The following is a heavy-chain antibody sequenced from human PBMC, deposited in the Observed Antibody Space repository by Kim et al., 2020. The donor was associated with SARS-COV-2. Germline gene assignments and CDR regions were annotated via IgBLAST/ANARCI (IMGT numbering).Heavy chain of an antibody. CDR2: ISPTGDVT. V-gene: IGHV1-46*01. D-gene: IGHD6-6*01. CDR3: ARDQSSSSSWWFDP. CDR1: GYVFTSHW. J-gene: IGHJ5*02. Sequence: ASVKVSCRASGYVFTSHWMHWVRQAPGQGLEWMGIISPTGDVTSYAHKFQGRVTLTRDTSTSTDYLELSSLTSEDSAVYYCARDQSSSSSWWFDPWGQGTLVTVSS.